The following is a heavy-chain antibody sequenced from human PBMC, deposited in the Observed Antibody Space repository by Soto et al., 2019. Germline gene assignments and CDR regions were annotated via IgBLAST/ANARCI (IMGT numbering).Heavy chain of an antibody. CDR1: GYTFTSYG. CDR3: ARDGNGGVGELSKPFGYYYCMDV. CDR2: ISAYNGNT. D-gene: IGHD3-10*01. Sequence: QVQLVQSGAEVKKPGASVKVSCKASGYTFTSYGISWVRQAPGQGLEWMGWISAYNGNTNYAQQLQGRVTITTDTSTRTADMELRTLRSDDTAVYYCARDGNGGVGELSKPFGYYYCMDVCGQGTTVTVSS. V-gene: IGHV1-18*01. J-gene: IGHJ6*02.